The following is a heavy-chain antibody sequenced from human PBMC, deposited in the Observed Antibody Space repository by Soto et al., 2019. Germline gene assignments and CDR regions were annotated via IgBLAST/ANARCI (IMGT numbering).Heavy chain of an antibody. Sequence: ASVKVSCKASGYTFTSYGISWVRQAPGQGLEWMGWISAYNGNTNYAQKLQGRVTMTTDTSTSTAYMELRSLRSDDTAVYYCARDYDFWSGRPYYYYGMDVWGQGTTVTV. J-gene: IGHJ6*02. CDR1: GYTFTSYG. CDR3: ARDYDFWSGRPYYYYGMDV. D-gene: IGHD3-3*01. V-gene: IGHV1-18*04. CDR2: ISAYNGNT.